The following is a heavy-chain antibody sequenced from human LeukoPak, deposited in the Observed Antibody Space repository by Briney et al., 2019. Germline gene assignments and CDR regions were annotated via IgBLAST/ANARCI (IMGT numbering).Heavy chain of an antibody. CDR1: GGSISSYY. Sequence: SETLSLTCTVSGGSISSYYWSWIRQPPGKGLEWIGYIYYSGSTNYNPSLKSRVTISVDTSKNQFSLKLSSVTAADTAVYYCARDSEWFGDSGGYWGQGTLVTVSS. CDR3: ARDSEWFGDSGGY. V-gene: IGHV4-59*12. J-gene: IGHJ4*02. D-gene: IGHD3-10*01. CDR2: IYYSGST.